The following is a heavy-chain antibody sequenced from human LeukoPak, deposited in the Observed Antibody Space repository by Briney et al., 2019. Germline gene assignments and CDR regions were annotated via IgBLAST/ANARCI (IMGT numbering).Heavy chain of an antibody. D-gene: IGHD2-2*01. CDR1: GGSISSSNW. J-gene: IGHJ5*02. Sequence: PSGILSLTCAVSGGSISSSNWWSWVRQPPGKGLEWIGEIYHSGSTNYNPSLKSRVTISVDKSKNQFSLKLSPVTAADTAVYYCARGGNIVVVPAAGFWFDPWGQGTLVTVSS. CDR2: IYHSGST. CDR3: ARGGNIVVVPAAGFWFDP. V-gene: IGHV4-4*02.